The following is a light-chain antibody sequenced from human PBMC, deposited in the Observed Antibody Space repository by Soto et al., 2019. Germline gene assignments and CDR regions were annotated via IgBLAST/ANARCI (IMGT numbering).Light chain of an antibody. CDR1: QDITDY. CDR2: DAS. J-gene: IGKJ4*01. Sequence: DIQMTQSPSSLSASVGDRVTITCQASQDITDYLNWYQQKPGKAPRLLIYDASNLVTGVPPRFSGSGSGTDFTFTISSLQPEDIATYYCQQYEALVLSFGGGTTVEIK. V-gene: IGKV1-33*01. CDR3: QQYEALVLS.